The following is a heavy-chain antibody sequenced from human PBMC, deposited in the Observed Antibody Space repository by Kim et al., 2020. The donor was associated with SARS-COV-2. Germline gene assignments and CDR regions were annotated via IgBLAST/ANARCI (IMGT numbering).Heavy chain of an antibody. CDR2: ISAYNGNT. V-gene: IGHV1-18*01. Sequence: ASVKVSCKASGYTFTSYGISWVRQAPGQGLEWMGWISAYNGNTNYAQKLQGRVTMTTDTSTSTAYMELRSLRSDDTAVYYCARDRGEAALLYYYYYGMDVWGQGTTVTVSS. J-gene: IGHJ6*02. CDR1: GYTFTSYG. CDR3: ARDRGEAALLYYYYYGMDV. D-gene: IGHD3-10*01.